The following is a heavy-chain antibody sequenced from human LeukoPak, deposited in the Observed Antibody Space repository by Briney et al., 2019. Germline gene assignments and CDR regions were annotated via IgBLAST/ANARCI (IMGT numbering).Heavy chain of an antibody. D-gene: IGHD6-19*01. Sequence: GASVKVSCKASGGTVSSYAISWVRQAPGQGLEWMGGIIPIFGTANYAQKFQGRVTITADESTSTAYMELSSLRSEDTAVYYCAREETGYSSGWYVYWGQGTLVTVSS. CDR2: IIPIFGTA. V-gene: IGHV1-69*13. CDR3: AREETGYSSGWYVY. CDR1: GGTVSSYA. J-gene: IGHJ4*02.